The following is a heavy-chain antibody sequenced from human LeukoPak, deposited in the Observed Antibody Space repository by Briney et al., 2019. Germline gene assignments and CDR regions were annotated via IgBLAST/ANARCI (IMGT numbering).Heavy chain of an antibody. J-gene: IGHJ4*02. CDR2: INPNSGGT. CDR3: ARDGGYSYPRGFDY. Sequence: ASVKAFCKASGYTFTGYYMHWVRQAPGQGLEWMGWINPNSGGTNYAQKFQGRVTMTRDTSISTAYMELSRLRSDDTAVYYCARDGGYSYPRGFDYWGQGTLVTVSS. V-gene: IGHV1-2*02. D-gene: IGHD5-18*01. CDR1: GYTFTGYY.